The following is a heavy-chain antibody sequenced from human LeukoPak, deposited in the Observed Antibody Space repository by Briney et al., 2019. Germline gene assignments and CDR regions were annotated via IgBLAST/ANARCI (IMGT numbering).Heavy chain of an antibody. D-gene: IGHD3-22*01. J-gene: IGHJ4*02. V-gene: IGHV1-2*04. CDR2: INPNSGGT. Sequence: ASVKVSCKASGYTFTGYYMHWVRQAPGQGLEWMGWINPNSGGTNYAQKFQGWVTMTRDTSISTAYMELSRLRSDDTAVYYCARGGGIYYYDSSGYGRDHVDYWGQGTLVTVSS. CDR1: GYTFTGYY. CDR3: ARGGGIYYYDSSGYGRDHVDY.